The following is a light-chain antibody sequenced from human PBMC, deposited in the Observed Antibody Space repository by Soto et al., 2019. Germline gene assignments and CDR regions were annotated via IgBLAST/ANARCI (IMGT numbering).Light chain of an antibody. CDR2: DVS. Sequence: QSALTQPRSVSGSPGQSVTISCTGTSSDVGGYNYVSWYQQHPGKAPKLMIYDVSKRPSGVPDRFSGSKSVNTASLTISGLQAEDEADYYCCSYAGSYPVVVGGGTKLTVL. V-gene: IGLV2-11*01. J-gene: IGLJ2*01. CDR3: CSYAGSYPVV. CDR1: SSDVGGYNY.